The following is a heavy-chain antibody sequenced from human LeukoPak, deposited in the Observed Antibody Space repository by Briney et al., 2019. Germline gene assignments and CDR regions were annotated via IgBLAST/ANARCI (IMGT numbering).Heavy chain of an antibody. Sequence: GGSLRLSCAASGFTFSSYAMSWVRQAPGKGLEWVSSISSSGGSTYYADSVKGRFTISRDNSKSTLSLQMNSLRAEDTAVYYCAKSYCGGDCGWGPGTLVTVSS. CDR3: AKSYCGGDCG. J-gene: IGHJ4*02. V-gene: IGHV3-23*01. CDR2: ISSSGGST. CDR1: GFTFSSYA. D-gene: IGHD2-21*02.